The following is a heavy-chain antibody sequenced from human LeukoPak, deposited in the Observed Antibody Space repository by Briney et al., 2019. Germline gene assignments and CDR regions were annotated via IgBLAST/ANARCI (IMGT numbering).Heavy chain of an antibody. D-gene: IGHD4-17*01. Sequence: SETLSLTCTVSGGSVISGSYYWSWIRQPPGKGLEWIGYIYYSGSTNYNPSLKSRVTISVDTSKNQFSLKLSSVTAADTAVYYCARWDYGGFDPWGQGTLVTVSS. V-gene: IGHV4-61*01. J-gene: IGHJ5*02. CDR1: GGSVISGSYY. CDR3: ARWDYGGFDP. CDR2: IYYSGST.